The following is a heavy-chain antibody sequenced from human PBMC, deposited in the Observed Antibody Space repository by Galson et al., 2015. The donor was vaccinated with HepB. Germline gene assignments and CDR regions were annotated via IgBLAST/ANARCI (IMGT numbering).Heavy chain of an antibody. V-gene: IGHV1-24*01. D-gene: IGHD3-3*01. J-gene: IGHJ3*02. Sequence: SVKVSCKVSGYTLTELSMHWVRQAPGKGLEWMGGFDPEDGETIYAQKFQGRVTMTEDTSTDTAYMELSSLRSEDTAVYYCATVAFLLRRKAYPHAFDIWGQGTMVTVSS. CDR3: ATVAFLLRRKAYPHAFDI. CDR2: FDPEDGET. CDR1: GYTLTELS.